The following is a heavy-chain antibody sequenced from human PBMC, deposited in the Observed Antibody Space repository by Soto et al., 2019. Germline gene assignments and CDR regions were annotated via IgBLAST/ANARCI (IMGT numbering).Heavy chain of an antibody. CDR2: IYHSGST. D-gene: IGHD2-15*01. V-gene: IGHV4-39*07. CDR3: ARDGGAGQNTAKKDIVVVVVSYYFDC. J-gene: IGHJ4*02. Sequence: SETLSLTCPVSGGSISSSSYYWGWIRQPPGKGLEWIGSIYHSGSTYYNPSLKSRVTISVDRSKNQFSLKLSSVTAADTAVYYGARDGGAGQNTAKKDIVVVVVSYYFDCGGQGPLATVSS. CDR1: GGSISSSSYY.